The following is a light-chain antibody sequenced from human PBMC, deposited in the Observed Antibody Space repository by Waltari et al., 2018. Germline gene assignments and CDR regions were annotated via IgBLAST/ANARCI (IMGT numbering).Light chain of an antibody. J-gene: IGLJ2*01. CDR3: CSYASSSPRLI. CDR2: EVL. CDR1: YSIVGGYAL. Sequence: SALTQPASLSRSLGNSHSISVRGTYSIVGGYALAPSYHPRPGEAPKLLIYEVLKRPSGISNRFSGSKSGNAASLTISALQPEDEGTYYCCSYASSSPRLIFGGGTELSVL. V-gene: IGLV2-23*02.